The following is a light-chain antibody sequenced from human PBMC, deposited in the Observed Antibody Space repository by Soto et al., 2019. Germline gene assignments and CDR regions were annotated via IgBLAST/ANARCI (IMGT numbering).Light chain of an antibody. CDR1: VSDVGTFGP. V-gene: IGLV2-23*01. CDR2: EGN. CDR3: CSYSGVTTVM. Sequence: QSALTQPASVSGSPGQSITISCTGSVSDVGTFGPVSWYQQHPGQVPKLIIYEGNRRPSGVSGRFSGSKSGNTASLTISGLQAEDEADYYCCSYSGVTTVMFGGGTKVTVL. J-gene: IGLJ3*02.